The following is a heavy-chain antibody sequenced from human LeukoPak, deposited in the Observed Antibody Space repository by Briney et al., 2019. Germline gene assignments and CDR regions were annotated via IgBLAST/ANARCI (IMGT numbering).Heavy chain of an antibody. CDR1: GYTFTDYY. Sequence: ASVKVSCEASGYTFTDYYMHWVRQAPGQGLEWMAWINPNSGDTNYAQNFQGRVAMTRDTSISTVYMELRRLTFDDTAVYYCARDGALDYWGQGTRVTVSS. J-gene: IGHJ4*02. CDR3: ARDGALDY. CDR2: INPNSGDT. V-gene: IGHV1-2*02.